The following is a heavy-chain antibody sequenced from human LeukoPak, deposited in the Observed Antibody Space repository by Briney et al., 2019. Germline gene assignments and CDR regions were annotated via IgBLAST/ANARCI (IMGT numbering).Heavy chain of an antibody. CDR2: ISASGDTA. V-gene: IGHV3-23*01. D-gene: IGHD6-19*01. J-gene: IGHJ4*02. Sequence: PGGSLRLSCAASGFTFANYAMNWVRQAPGKGLEWVSGISASGDTAFYSNSVKGRFTISRDNSKDTLYLQMSGLRAGDTAIYYCAKTNTYTSGWYMNSWGQGTLVTVSS. CDR1: GFTFANYA. CDR3: AKTNTYTSGWYMNS.